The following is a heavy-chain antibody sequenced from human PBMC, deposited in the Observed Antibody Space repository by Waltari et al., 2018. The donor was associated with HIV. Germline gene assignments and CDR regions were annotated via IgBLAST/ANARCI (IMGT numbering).Heavy chain of an antibody. J-gene: IGHJ6*02. CDR2: FSAYNGNT. CDR1: GYTFTIYA. D-gene: IGHD6-13*01. Sequence: QVQLVQSGAEVKKPGASVKVSCQASGYTFTIYAISWVRQHPGQGREWMGWFSAYNGNTNYAQKLQGRVTMTTDTSTSTAYMELRSLRSDDTAVYYCARDGGLYSTLPRMDVWGQGTTVTVSS. CDR3: ARDGGLYSTLPRMDV. V-gene: IGHV1-18*01.